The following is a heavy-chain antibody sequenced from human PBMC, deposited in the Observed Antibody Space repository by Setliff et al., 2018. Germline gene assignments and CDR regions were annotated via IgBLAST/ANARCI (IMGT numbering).Heavy chain of an antibody. CDR3: ARAPRLEWILPTFDY. J-gene: IGHJ4*02. D-gene: IGHD3-3*01. CDR2: IVPHTGGT. CDR1: GYNFNGYY. Sequence: ASVKVSCKASGYNFNGYYLNWVRQAPGQGLEWMGWIVPHTGGTRYAQKFEGRVSMTRDTSISTAYMELSGLRSDDTAVYFCARAPRLEWILPTFDYWGQGTPVTVSS. V-gene: IGHV1-2*02.